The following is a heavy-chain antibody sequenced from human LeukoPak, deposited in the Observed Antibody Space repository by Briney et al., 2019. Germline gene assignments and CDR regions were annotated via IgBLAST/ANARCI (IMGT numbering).Heavy chain of an antibody. J-gene: IGHJ4*02. V-gene: IGHV4-59*01. CDR1: GGSISSYY. Sequence: SETLSLTCTVSGGSISSYYWNWIRQPPGKGLEWIGYIYNSGSTNYSPSLKSRVTISVDTSKNQFSLRLSSVTPADTAVYYCARNRLYGSGSGDFDYWGQGTLVTVSS. CDR3: ARNRLYGSGSGDFDY. D-gene: IGHD3-10*01. CDR2: IYNSGST.